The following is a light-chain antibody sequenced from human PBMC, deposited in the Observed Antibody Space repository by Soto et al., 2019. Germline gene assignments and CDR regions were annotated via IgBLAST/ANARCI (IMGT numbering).Light chain of an antibody. J-gene: IGKJ1*01. CDR3: QPYHTAWT. CDR1: QSVSIN. CDR2: AAS. Sequence: EIVLTQSPGTLSVSPGDRVTLSCRASQSVSINLAWYQDKPGQAPRLIIHAASTSAAGVPARISGRGCANEFPLIISRLQADDDVNFYRQPYHTAWTFGQGTKVDIK. V-gene: IGKV3D-15*01.